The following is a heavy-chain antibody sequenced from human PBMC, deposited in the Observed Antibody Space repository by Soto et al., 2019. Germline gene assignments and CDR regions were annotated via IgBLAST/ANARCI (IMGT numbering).Heavy chain of an antibody. D-gene: IGHD3-10*01. CDR1: GGTFSSYA. CDR3: ARESGGTAAYYYYYGMDV. Sequence: SVKVSCKASGGTFSSYAISWVRQARGQGLEWMGGIIPIFGTANYAQKFQGRVTITADESTSTAYMELSSLRSEDTAVYYCARESGGTAAYYYYYGMDVWGQGTTVTVSS. V-gene: IGHV1-69*13. J-gene: IGHJ6*02. CDR2: IIPIFGTA.